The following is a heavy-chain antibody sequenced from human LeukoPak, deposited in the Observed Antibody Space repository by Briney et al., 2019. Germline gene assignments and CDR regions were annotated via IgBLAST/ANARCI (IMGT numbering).Heavy chain of an antibody. V-gene: IGHV3-23*01. J-gene: IGHJ6*02. Sequence: GGSLRLSCAASGFTFSAYAMNWVRQAPGKGLEWVSSIIGRGTTTFYSDSVKARFTVSRDNSKNTLYLQMNSLTAADTAIYYCTKPQTTVVAVPMDVWGRGTTVTVSS. CDR2: IIGRGTTT. CDR1: GFTFSAYA. CDR3: TKPQTTVVAVPMDV. D-gene: IGHD4-23*01.